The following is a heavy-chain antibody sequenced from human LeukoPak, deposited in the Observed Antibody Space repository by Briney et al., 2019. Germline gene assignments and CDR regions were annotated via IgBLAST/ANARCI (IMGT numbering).Heavy chain of an antibody. CDR1: GYTFTSYG. Sequence: ASVKVSCKTSGYTFTSYGISWVRQAPGQGLEWMGGIIPIFGTANYAQKFQGRVTITADESTSTAYMELSSLRSEDTAVYYCYSGSYYVADFDYWGQGTLVTVSS. CDR3: YSGSYYVADFDY. CDR2: IIPIFGTA. V-gene: IGHV1-69*13. J-gene: IGHJ4*02. D-gene: IGHD1-26*01.